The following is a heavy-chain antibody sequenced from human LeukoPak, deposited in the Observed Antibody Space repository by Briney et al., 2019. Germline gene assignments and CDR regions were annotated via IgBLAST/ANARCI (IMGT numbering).Heavy chain of an antibody. Sequence: GRFLRLSCAASGITFSSYNMQWVRQAPGKGLEWVAGTSYDGSKKFYADSVKGRITISRDNSQNTLFLQMNSLRPEDTAVYYCAKPRGLDYYDSSVILDYWGQGTLVTVSS. CDR3: AKPRGLDYYDSSVILDY. D-gene: IGHD3-22*01. CDR2: TSYDGSKK. J-gene: IGHJ4*02. CDR1: GITFSSYN. V-gene: IGHV3-30*18.